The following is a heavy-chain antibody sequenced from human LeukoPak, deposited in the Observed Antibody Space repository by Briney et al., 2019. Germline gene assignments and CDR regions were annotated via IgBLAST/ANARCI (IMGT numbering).Heavy chain of an antibody. V-gene: IGHV4-39*01. CDR3: TEFYFDRSGYADY. CDR1: GGSIRNSSFY. Sequence: PSETLSLTCAVSGGSIRNSSFYWGWIRQPPGKGLEWIAGIYSTGTTYYNPSIKSRITIFVDTSKNQVSLKLRSVTAADTAVYYCTEFYFDRSGYADYWGQGTLVTVAS. J-gene: IGHJ4*02. D-gene: IGHD3-22*01. CDR2: IYSTGTT.